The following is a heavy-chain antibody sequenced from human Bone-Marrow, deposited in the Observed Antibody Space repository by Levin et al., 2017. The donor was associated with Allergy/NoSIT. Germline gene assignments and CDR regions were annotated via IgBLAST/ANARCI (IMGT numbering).Heavy chain of an antibody. Sequence: GGSLRLSCAVSGFTFSNYAMHWVRQAPGRGLEWVAFISLDGNTQYYADSVKGRFTFSRDNSNNTLHLQMNSLRVADTAIYYCAKDTYTCSGGSCYFFDYWGQGALVTVSS. V-gene: IGHV3-30*18. D-gene: IGHD2-15*01. J-gene: IGHJ4*02. CDR3: AKDTYTCSGGSCYFFDY. CDR1: GFTFSNYA. CDR2: ISLDGNTQ.